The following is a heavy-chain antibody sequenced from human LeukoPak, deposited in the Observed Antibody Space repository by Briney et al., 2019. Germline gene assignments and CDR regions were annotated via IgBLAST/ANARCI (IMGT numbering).Heavy chain of an antibody. CDR3: ARDHHSGSYYFDY. V-gene: IGHV4-59*01. D-gene: IGHD1-26*01. J-gene: IGHJ4*02. Sequence: SETLSLTCTVSGGSISSYYWSWIRQPPGKGLEWIGYIYYSGSTNYNPSLKSRVTISVDTSKNQFSLKLSSVTAADTAVYYCARDHHSGSYYFDYWGQGTLVTVSS. CDR2: IYYSGST. CDR1: GGSISSYY.